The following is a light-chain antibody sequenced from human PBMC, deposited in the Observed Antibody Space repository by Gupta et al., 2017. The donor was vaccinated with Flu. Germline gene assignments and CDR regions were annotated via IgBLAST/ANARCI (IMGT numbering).Light chain of an antibody. V-gene: IGLV3-25*02. CDR3: QSADSSGSYVV. CDR2: KDS. J-gene: IGLJ2*01. CDR1: ALPKKY. Sequence: SCELTQPPSVSVSPGQTARITCSGDALPKKYAYWYQQKPGQAPVVVIYKDSERPSGIPERFSGSSSGTIVTLTISRVQAEDEADYYCQSADSSGSYVVFGGGTKLTVL.